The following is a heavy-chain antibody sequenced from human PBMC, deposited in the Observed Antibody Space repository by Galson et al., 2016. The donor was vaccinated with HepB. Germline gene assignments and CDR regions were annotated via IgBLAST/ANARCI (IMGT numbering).Heavy chain of an antibody. CDR3: ARGYNSGSGSIYNYYGMDV. CDR1: GFTFDEYG. D-gene: IGHD3-10*01. J-gene: IGHJ6*02. Sequence: SLRLSCAASGFTFDEYGMSWVRQAPGKGLEWVSGVNWNGGNTRYADSVKGRFTISRGNAKNSLYLQMNSLRVEDTALYYCARGYNSGSGSIYNYYGMDVWGQGTTVTVSS. V-gene: IGHV3-20*04. CDR2: VNWNGGNT.